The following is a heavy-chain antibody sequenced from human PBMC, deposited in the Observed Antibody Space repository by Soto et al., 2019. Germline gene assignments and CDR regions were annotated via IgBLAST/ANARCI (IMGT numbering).Heavy chain of an antibody. CDR1: GGSVSSDDYY. V-gene: IGHV4-61*08. CDR3: ARDRHYYDSGGYYYHLDN. D-gene: IGHD3-22*01. J-gene: IGHJ4*02. Sequence: QVQLQESGPGLVKPSETLSLTCTVSGGSVSSDDYYWSWIRQSPGKGLEWIGYIFYIGSTSYNPSLKSRVTISVDTSKNQFSLRLSSVTAADPAVYYCARDRHYYDSGGYYYHLDNWGQGTLVTVSS. CDR2: IFYIGST.